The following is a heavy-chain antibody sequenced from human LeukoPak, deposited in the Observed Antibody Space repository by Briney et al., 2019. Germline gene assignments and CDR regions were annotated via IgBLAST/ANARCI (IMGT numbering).Heavy chain of an antibody. CDR3: ARGMPLTIAGLPMDV. Sequence: GGSLRLSCAASGFTFSTFAMIWVRQPPGKGLEWVSSIFPSGGEIHYADPVRGRFTISRDNSKSTLSLQMNSLRAEDTAIYYCARGMPLTIAGLPMDVWGKGTTVTISS. CDR1: GFTFSTFA. D-gene: IGHD1-20*01. V-gene: IGHV3-23*01. CDR2: IFPSGGEI. J-gene: IGHJ6*04.